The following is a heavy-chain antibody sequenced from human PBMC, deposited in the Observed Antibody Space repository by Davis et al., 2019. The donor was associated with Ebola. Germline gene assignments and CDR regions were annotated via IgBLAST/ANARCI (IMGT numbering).Heavy chain of an antibody. CDR2: ISLSGGNT. V-gene: IGHV3-11*06. D-gene: IGHD3-3*01. CDR3: ARDRRVSIFGVADMDV. J-gene: IGHJ6*03. Sequence: GESLKISCAASGFSFSDYYMNWVRQAPGKGLEWVSSISLSGGNTRYARSVKGRFTISRDNAKNSLILQMNSLRAEDTAMYYCARDRRVSIFGVADMDVWGKGTTVTVSS. CDR1: GFSFSDYY.